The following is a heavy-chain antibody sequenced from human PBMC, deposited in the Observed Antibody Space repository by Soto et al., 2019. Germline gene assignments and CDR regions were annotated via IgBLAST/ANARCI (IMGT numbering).Heavy chain of an antibody. Sequence: QVQLVQSGAEVKKPGASVKVSCKASGYSFSSYVNCVRQPTGQGREYMGWMNPKSSNTAYAPRFQGGITMTRATSITTTDVKLRNLGSEDTAVFFCARGRVEVGCSSGRGYHLDYWGQGTQVTVSS. J-gene: IGHJ4*02. D-gene: IGHD2-2*01. CDR1: GYSFSSYV. CDR2: MNPKSSNT. CDR3: ARGRVEVGCSSGRGYHLDY. V-gene: IGHV1-8*01.